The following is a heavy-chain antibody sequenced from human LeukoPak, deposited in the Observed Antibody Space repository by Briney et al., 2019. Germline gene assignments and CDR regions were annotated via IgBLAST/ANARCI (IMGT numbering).Heavy chain of an antibody. Sequence: ASVKVSCKASGDTFTSYYMHWVRQAPGQGLEWMGIINPSGGSTSYAQKFQGRVTMTRDTSTSTVYMELSSLRSEDTAVYYCARGPPAATYSSSVWFDPWGQGTLVTVSS. D-gene: IGHD6-6*01. J-gene: IGHJ5*02. V-gene: IGHV1-46*01. CDR1: GDTFTSYY. CDR2: INPSGGST. CDR3: ARGPPAATYSSSVWFDP.